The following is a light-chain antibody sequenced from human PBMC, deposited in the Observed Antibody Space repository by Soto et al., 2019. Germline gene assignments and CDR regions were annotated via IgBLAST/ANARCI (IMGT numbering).Light chain of an antibody. V-gene: IGKV3-20*01. Sequence: ETVLTQYPGTLSLSPGERATLSCRASQNVDSSYLAWYQQKPGQAPRLLIYGASSRATGIPDRFSGSGSGTDFTLTISRLEPEDFAVYYCQQYGSSPITFGQGTRLEIK. CDR1: QNVDSSY. CDR2: GAS. J-gene: IGKJ5*01. CDR3: QQYGSSPIT.